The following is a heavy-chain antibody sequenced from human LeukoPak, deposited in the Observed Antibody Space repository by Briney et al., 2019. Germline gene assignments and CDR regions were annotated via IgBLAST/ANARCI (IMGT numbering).Heavy chain of an antibody. V-gene: IGHV4-30-2*01. CDR3: ARVGSRDQLLLFGY. CDR1: GGSISSGGYY. Sequence: PSETLSLTCTVSGGSISSGGYYWSWIRQPPGKGLEWIGYIYHSGSTYYNPSLKSRVTISVDRSKNQFSLKLSSVTAADTAVYYCARVGSRDQLLLFGYWGQGTLVTVSS. CDR2: IYHSGST. D-gene: IGHD2-2*01. J-gene: IGHJ4*02.